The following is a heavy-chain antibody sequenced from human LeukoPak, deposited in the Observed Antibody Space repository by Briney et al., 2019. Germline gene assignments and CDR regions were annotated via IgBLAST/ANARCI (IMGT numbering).Heavy chain of an antibody. CDR1: GYTFTSYG. V-gene: IGHV1-18*01. J-gene: IGHJ2*01. D-gene: IGHD3-22*01. Sequence: EASVEVSCKTSGYTFTSYGISWVRQAPGQGLEWVGWISAYNGNTNYAQKLQGRVTMTTDTSTSTAYMELRSLRSDDTAVYYCAREGDSSGYYWWYFDLWGRGTLVTVSS. CDR2: ISAYNGNT. CDR3: AREGDSSGYYWWYFDL.